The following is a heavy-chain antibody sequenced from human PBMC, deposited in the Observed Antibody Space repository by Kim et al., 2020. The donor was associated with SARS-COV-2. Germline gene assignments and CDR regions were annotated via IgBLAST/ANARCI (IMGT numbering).Heavy chain of an antibody. Sequence: GSTYDADSVKGRFTISRDNSKNTLYLQMNSLRAEDTAVYYCSSSGWYANYWGQGTLVTVSS. CDR2: GST. J-gene: IGHJ4*02. D-gene: IGHD6-19*01. V-gene: IGHV3-66*01. CDR3: SSSGWYANY.